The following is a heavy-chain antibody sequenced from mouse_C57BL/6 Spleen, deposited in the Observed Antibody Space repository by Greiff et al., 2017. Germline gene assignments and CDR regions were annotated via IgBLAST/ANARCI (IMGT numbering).Heavy chain of an antibody. J-gene: IGHJ3*01. Sequence: QVQLQQSGPELVKPGASVKISCKASGYAFSSSWMNWVKQRPGKGLEWIGRIYPGDGDTNYNGKFKGKATLTADKSSSTAYMQLSSLTSEDSAVYFCANDGYQFAYWGQGTLVTVSA. V-gene: IGHV1-82*01. CDR3: ANDGYQFAY. CDR2: IYPGDGDT. D-gene: IGHD2-3*01. CDR1: GYAFSSSW.